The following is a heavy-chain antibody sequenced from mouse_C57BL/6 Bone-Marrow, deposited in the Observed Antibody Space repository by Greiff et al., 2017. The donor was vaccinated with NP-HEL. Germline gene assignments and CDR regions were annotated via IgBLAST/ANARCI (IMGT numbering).Heavy chain of an antibody. Sequence: EVQRVESGGGLVQPGGSLKLSCAASGFTFSDYYMYWVRQTPEKRLEWVAYISNGGGSTYYPDTVKGRFTISRDNAKNTLYLQMSRLKSEDTAMYYCARRIYSNYFDYWGQGTTLTVSS. D-gene: IGHD2-5*01. V-gene: IGHV5-12*01. CDR3: ARRIYSNYFDY. CDR1: GFTFSDYY. CDR2: ISNGGGST. J-gene: IGHJ2*01.